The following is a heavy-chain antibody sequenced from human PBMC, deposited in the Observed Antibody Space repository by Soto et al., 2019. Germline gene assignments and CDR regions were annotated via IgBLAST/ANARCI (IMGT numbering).Heavy chain of an antibody. Sequence: GGSLRLSCGASGFTFSVYAMTWVRQAPGKGLEWVSAISGNGGSTYYADSVKGRFTISRDNSKSTLHLQMNSLRVEDTAVYYCSGAESPDTAYFSLYWGQGTLVTVPQ. D-gene: IGHD1-26*01. CDR3: SGAESPDTAYFSLY. CDR2: ISGNGGST. V-gene: IGHV3-23*01. J-gene: IGHJ4*02. CDR1: GFTFSVYA.